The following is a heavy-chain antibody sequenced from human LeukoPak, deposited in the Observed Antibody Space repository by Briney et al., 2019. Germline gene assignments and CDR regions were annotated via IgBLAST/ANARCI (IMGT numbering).Heavy chain of an antibody. Sequence: SETLSLTCAVYGGSFSGYYWSWIRQPPGKGLEWIGEINHSGSTNYNPSLKSRVTISVDTSKNQFSPKLSSVTAADTAVYYCARGGIAAAGTTDYWGQGTLVTVSS. CDR3: ARGGIAAAGTTDY. CDR2: INHSGST. J-gene: IGHJ4*02. CDR1: GGSFSGYY. V-gene: IGHV4-34*01. D-gene: IGHD6-13*01.